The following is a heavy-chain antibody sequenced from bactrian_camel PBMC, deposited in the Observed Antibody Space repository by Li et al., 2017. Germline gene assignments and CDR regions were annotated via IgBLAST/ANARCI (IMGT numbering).Heavy chain of an antibody. J-gene: IGHJ4*01. V-gene: IGHV3S40*01. CDR3: AAHVTYSGGYSTPFLSSNLHY. Sequence: VQLVESGGGLVQPGKSLKLSCAASGFTFSSHDMYWVRQAPGKGLERVSMINSGSDSTYVSDSVKGRFTISRDNAKNTLYLQMNNLKPEDTAMYYCAAHVTYSGGYSTPFLSSNLHYWGQGTQVTVS. CDR1: GFTFSSHD. CDR2: INSGSDST. D-gene: IGHD2*01.